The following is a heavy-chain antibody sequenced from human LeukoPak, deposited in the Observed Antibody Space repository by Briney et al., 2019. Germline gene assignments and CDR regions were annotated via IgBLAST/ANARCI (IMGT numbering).Heavy chain of an antibody. CDR2: IYYSGST. CDR1: GFTFSSYA. V-gene: IGHV4-30-4*08. D-gene: IGHD4-23*01. J-gene: IGHJ4*02. CDR3: ARDLLNEGNHLDY. Sequence: LRLSCAASGFTFSSYAMSWVRQPPGKGLEWIGYIYYSGSTYYNPSLKGRVTISVDTSKNQFSLKLSSVTAADTAVYYCARDLLNEGNHLDYWGQGTLVTVSS.